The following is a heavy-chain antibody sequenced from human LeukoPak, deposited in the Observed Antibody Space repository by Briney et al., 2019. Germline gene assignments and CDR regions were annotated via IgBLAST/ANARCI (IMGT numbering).Heavy chain of an antibody. J-gene: IGHJ4*02. V-gene: IGHV4-59*08. D-gene: IGHD6-13*01. CDR2: IYYNGST. Sequence: PSETLSLTCTVSGGFISSNNWSWIRHPPAPGQERMGYIYYNGSTNYNPSLESRVTISVDTSKNQYSLKLSSVTAADTAVYYCARYPIAAAGRGAKHYDYEGQGHLVIV. CDR1: GGFISSNN. CDR3: ARYPIAAAGRGAKHYDY.